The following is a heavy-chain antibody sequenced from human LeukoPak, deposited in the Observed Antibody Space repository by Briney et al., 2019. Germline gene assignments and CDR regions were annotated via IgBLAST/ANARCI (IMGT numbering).Heavy chain of an antibody. V-gene: IGHV4-59*01. J-gene: IGHJ3*02. CDR3: ARVLGGLDYYDSSGYYGLGAFDI. CDR1: GGSISSYY. CDR2: IYYSGST. D-gene: IGHD3-22*01. Sequence: PSETLSLTCTVSGGSISSYYWSWIRQPPGKGLEWIGYIYYSGSTNYNPSLKSRVTISVDTSKNQFSLKLSSVTAADTAVYYCARVLGGLDYYDSSGYYGLGAFDIWGQGTMVTVSS.